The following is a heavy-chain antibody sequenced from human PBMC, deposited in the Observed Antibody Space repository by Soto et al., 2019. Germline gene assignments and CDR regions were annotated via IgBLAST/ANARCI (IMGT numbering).Heavy chain of an antibody. CDR1: GGSISSNY. CDR2: IYNNGNT. Sequence: SETLSLTCTVPGGSISSNYWTWIRQPPGKGLEWIGYIYNNGNTNYNPSLKSRATISVDTSKNQCSLKLTSVTAADSAVYFCARTVMPVGNLAAFDHWGQGVLVTVSS. D-gene: IGHD7-27*01. V-gene: IGHV4-59*01. CDR3: ARTVMPVGNLAAFDH. J-gene: IGHJ4*02.